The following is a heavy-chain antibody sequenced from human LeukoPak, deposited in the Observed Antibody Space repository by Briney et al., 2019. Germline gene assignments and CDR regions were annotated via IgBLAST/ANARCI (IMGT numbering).Heavy chain of an antibody. V-gene: IGHV3-74*01. J-gene: IGHJ4*02. D-gene: IGHD4-17*01. Sequence: GGSLRLSCAVSGFTFSSYWMHWVRQAPGKGLVWVSRINRDGSSTSYADSVKGRFTISRDNAKNSLYLQMNSLRAEDTAVYYCARGVYGDYEFDYWGQGTLVTVSS. CDR2: INRDGSST. CDR3: ARGVYGDYEFDY. CDR1: GFTFSSYW.